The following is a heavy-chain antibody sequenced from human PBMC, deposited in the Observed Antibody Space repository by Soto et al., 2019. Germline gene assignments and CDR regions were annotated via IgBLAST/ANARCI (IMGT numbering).Heavy chain of an antibody. CDR3: ARHKRTTVTLDAFDI. V-gene: IGHV4-39*01. Sequence: QLQLQESGPGLVKPSETLSLTCTVSGGSISSSSYYWGWIRQPPGKGLEWIGSIYYSGTTYYNPSIKSRVTISVDTSKNQFSLKLSSVTAADTAVYYCARHKRTTVTLDAFDIWGQGTMVTVSS. J-gene: IGHJ3*02. CDR2: IYYSGTT. CDR1: GGSISSSSYY. D-gene: IGHD4-17*01.